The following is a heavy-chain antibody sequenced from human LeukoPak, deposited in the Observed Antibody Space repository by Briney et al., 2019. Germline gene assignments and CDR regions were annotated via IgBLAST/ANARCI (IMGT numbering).Heavy chain of an antibody. CDR2: IRYDGSNK. Sequence: GGSLRLSCAASGFTFSSYGMHWVRQAPGKGLEWVAFIRYDGSNKYYADSVKGRFTISRDNSKNTLYLQMNSLRAEDTAVYYCARSRARTTGGYFDYWGQGTLVTVSS. CDR1: GFTFSSYG. J-gene: IGHJ4*02. D-gene: IGHD1-1*01. CDR3: ARSRARTTGGYFDY. V-gene: IGHV3-30*02.